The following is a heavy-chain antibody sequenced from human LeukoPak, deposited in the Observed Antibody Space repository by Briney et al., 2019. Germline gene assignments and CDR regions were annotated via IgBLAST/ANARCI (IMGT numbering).Heavy chain of an antibody. D-gene: IGHD4-17*01. Sequence: SETLSLTCTVSGGSISSGDYYWSWIRQPPGKGLEWIGHIYYSGSTYYNPSLKSRVTISVDTSKNQFSLKLSSVTAADTAVYYCARATVPLLSFDYWGQGTLVTVSS. CDR1: GGSISSGDYY. J-gene: IGHJ4*02. V-gene: IGHV4-30-4*08. CDR3: ARATVPLLSFDY. CDR2: IYYSGST.